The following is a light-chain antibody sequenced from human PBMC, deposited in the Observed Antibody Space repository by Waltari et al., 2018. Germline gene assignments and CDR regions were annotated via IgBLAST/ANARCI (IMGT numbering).Light chain of an antibody. J-gene: IGLJ2*01. CDR2: EVT. Sequence: QSALTQPPSASGSPGQSVTISCTATSSDVGGYDYVSWYQQHPVNAPKPILYEVTKRPSGVPNRFSGSKSGNSASLTVSGLQAEDEAHYYCSSYAGSDNRVVFGGGTKLTVL. V-gene: IGLV2-8*01. CDR3: SSYAGSDNRVV. CDR1: SSDVGGYDY.